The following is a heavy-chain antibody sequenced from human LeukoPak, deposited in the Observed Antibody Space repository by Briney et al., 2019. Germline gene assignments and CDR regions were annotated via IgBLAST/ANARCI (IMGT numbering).Heavy chain of an antibody. CDR3: ARGPPRGKYNYMDV. V-gene: IGHV3-13*01. Sequence: PGGSLRLSCAASGFTFSSFDMHWVRQPTGQGLEWVSTIGTASDTYYPGSVEGRFTLSRDNAKNSLYLKMNSLTAGDTAVYYCARGPPRGKYNYMDVWGKGTTVTVSS. J-gene: IGHJ6*03. CDR2: IGTASDT. CDR1: GFTFSSFD. D-gene: IGHD1-1*01.